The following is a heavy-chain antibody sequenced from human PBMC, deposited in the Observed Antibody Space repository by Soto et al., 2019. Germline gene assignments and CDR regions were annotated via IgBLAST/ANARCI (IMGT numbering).Heavy chain of an antibody. V-gene: IGHV3-49*03. CDR2: IRSKAYGGTT. D-gene: IGHD5-18*01. CDR1: GFTFGDYA. J-gene: IGHJ5*02. CDR3: TPRVYSYGSLNWFAP. Sequence: PGGSLSLSCTASGFTFGDYAMSWFRQAPGKGLEWVGFIRSKAYGGTTEYAASVKGRFTISRDDSKSIAYLQMNSLKTEDTAVYYCTPRVYSYGSLNWFAPWGQGTLVTVSS.